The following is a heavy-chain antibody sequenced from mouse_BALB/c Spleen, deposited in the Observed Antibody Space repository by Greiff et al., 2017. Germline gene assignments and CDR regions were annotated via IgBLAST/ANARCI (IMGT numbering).Heavy chain of an antibody. CDR3: ARRELGRYFDY. J-gene: IGHJ2*01. D-gene: IGHD4-1*01. Sequence: VNLMESGAGLLKPGASLKLSCKTSGYTFTSYWIQWVKQRPGQGLGWIGEIFPGTGTTYYNEKFKGKATLTIDTSSSTAYMQLSSLTSEDSAVYFCARRELGRYFDYWGQGTTLTVSS. V-gene: IGHV1S132*01. CDR2: IFPGTGTT. CDR1: GYTFTSYW.